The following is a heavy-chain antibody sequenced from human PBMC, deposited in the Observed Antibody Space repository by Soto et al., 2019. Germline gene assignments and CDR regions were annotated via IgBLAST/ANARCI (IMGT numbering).Heavy chain of an antibody. Sequence: GESLKISCKGSGYSFTSYWIGWVRQMPGKGLEWMGILYPGDSDTTYSPSFQGQVTISADKSINTAYLQWSSLKASDTAVFSCARSRSTYSSSWVFDYWGQGTLVTVSS. V-gene: IGHV5-51*01. D-gene: IGHD6-13*01. CDR3: ARSRSTYSSSWVFDY. J-gene: IGHJ4*02. CDR1: GYSFTSYW. CDR2: LYPGDSDT.